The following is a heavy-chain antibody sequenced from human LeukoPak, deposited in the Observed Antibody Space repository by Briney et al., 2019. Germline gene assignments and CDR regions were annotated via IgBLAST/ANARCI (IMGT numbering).Heavy chain of an antibody. D-gene: IGHD3-3*01. CDR2: IKQDGSEK. CDR3: ARERQNKDFWSGGDY. Sequence: GGSLRLSCAASGFTFSTYWMSWVRQAPGKGLEWVANIKQDGSEKYYVDSVKGRFTISRDNPKNSLYLQMNTLRPEDTAVYYCARERQNKDFWSGGDYWGQGTLVTVSS. J-gene: IGHJ4*02. V-gene: IGHV3-7*01. CDR1: GFTFSTYW.